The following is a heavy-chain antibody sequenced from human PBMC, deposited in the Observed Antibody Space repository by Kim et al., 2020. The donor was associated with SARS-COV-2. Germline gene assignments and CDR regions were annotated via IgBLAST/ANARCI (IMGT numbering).Heavy chain of an antibody. CDR2: IIPIFGTA. V-gene: IGHV1-69*13. CDR1: GGTFSSYA. CDR3: ARRRIGTTRGYYFDY. Sequence: SVKVSCKASGGTFSSYAISWVRQAPGQGLEWMGGIIPIFGTANYAQKFQGRVTITADESTSTAYMELSSLRSEDTAVYYCARRRIGTTRGYYFDYWGQGTLVTVSS. J-gene: IGHJ4*02. D-gene: IGHD1-26*01.